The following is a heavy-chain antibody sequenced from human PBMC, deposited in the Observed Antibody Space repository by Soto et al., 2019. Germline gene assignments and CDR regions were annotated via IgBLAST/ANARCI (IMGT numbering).Heavy chain of an antibody. V-gene: IGHV3-23*01. CDR3: AKCADYDFWSASNWFDP. Sequence: PGGSLRLSCAASGFTFSSYAMSWVRLAPGKGLEWVSLISGSGSSTYYADSVKGRFTISRDNSKNTLYLQMNSLRAEDTAVYYCAKCADYDFWSASNWFDPWGQGTLVTVSS. J-gene: IGHJ5*02. CDR2: ISGSGSST. D-gene: IGHD3-3*01. CDR1: GFTFSSYA.